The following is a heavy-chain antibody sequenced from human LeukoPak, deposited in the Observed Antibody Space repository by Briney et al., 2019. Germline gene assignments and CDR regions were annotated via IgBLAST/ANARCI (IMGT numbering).Heavy chain of an antibody. J-gene: IGHJ4*02. V-gene: IGHV4-39*01. D-gene: IGHD1-1*01. CDR2: IYYSGSP. CDR1: GGSISSNNYY. Sequence: WETLSLTCTVSGGSISSNNYYWGWIPQPPGKGLEWIGSIYYSGSPYYNPSLKSRVTISVDTSKNQFSLRMSSVTAADTAVYYCATWRTAKTGFDYWGQGTLVTVSS. CDR3: ATWRTAKTGFDY.